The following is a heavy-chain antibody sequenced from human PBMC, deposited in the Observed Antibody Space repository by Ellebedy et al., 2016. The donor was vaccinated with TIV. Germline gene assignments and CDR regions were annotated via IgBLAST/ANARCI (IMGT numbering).Heavy chain of an antibody. CDR2: MNPNSGNT. J-gene: IGHJ5*02. Sequence: ASVKVSCKASGYTFXPYDVPXVRPXPGQGLXWMGWMNPNSGNTGYAKKFQGRVSMTRDTSITTAYMDLSSLTYEDTAVYYCARGVRERTPFNWCTPWGQGTLVTVAS. CDR3: ARGVRERTPFNWCTP. D-gene: IGHD1-26*01. V-gene: IGHV1-8*01. CDR1: GYTFXPYD.